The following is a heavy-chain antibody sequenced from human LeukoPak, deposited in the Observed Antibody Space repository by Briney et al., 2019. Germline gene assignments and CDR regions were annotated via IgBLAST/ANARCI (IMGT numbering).Heavy chain of an antibody. D-gene: IGHD3-10*01. Sequence: SETLSLTCTVSGGSISSDNSCWGWIRQPPGKGLEWIGTVYYSGITYYNPSLKSRVTISVDTSKNQFSLKLSSVTAADTAVYYCARRLVRGVIIIEFDCWGQGTLVTVSS. CDR1: GGSISSDNSC. V-gene: IGHV4-39*01. CDR2: VYYSGIT. J-gene: IGHJ4*02. CDR3: ARRLVRGVIIIEFDC.